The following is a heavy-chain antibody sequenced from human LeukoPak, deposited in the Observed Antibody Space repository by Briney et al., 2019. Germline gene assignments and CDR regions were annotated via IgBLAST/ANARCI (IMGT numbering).Heavy chain of an antibody. CDR2: MAPSSGTT. D-gene: IGHD3-10*01. V-gene: IGHV1-46*01. J-gene: IGHJ4*02. CDR1: GYTFTSNY. Sequence: GASVKVSCKASGYTFTSNYMHWVRQAPGQGLEWMGVMAPSSGTTSYAQKFQGRVTMTRDTSTSTLYMELSSLTSEDTAVYYCARASGSSAVPFDYWGQGTLVTVSS. CDR3: ARASGSSAVPFDY.